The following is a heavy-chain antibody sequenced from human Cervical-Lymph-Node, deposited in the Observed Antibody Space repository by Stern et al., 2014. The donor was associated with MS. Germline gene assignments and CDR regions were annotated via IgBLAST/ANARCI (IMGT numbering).Heavy chain of an antibody. CDR3: AREGEYCSGSRCYPFLDY. CDR2: IYQCGSV. CDR1: GGSLRSYY. J-gene: IGHJ4*02. V-gene: IGHV4-59*01. Sequence: QLQLQESGPGLVKPSETLSLTCTVSGGSLRSYYWNWIRQAPGKGLEWLGFIYQCGSVNYSPSLSSRVAMSVDTSKNQFSLTVSSVTAADTAVYYCAREGEYCSGSRCYPFLDYWGQGTLVTVSS. D-gene: IGHD2-15*01.